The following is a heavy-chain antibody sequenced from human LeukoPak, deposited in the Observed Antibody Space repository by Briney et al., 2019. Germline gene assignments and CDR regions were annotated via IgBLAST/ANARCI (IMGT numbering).Heavy chain of an antibody. CDR3: AYFQLVESSFDY. CDR2: INPNSAGT. V-gene: IGHV1-2*02. Sequence: ASVKVSCKASGYTFTGYYIHWVRQAPGQGLEWMGWINPNSAGTNYAQKFQGRVTMTRDTSISTAYMELSRLRSDDTAVYYCAYFQLVESSFDYWGQGTLVTVSS. CDR1: GYTFTGYY. D-gene: IGHD6-13*01. J-gene: IGHJ4*02.